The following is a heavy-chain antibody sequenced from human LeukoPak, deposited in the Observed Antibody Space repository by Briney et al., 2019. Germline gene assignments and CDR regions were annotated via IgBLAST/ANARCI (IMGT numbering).Heavy chain of an antibody. CDR2: ISGSGGST. V-gene: IGHV3-23*01. Sequence: GASLRLSCAASGFTFSSYAMSWVRQAPGKGREWVSAISGSGGSTYYADSVKGRFTISRDNSKNTLYLQMNSLRAEDTAVYYCARQAASESPVNCWGQGTLVTVSA. CDR3: ARQAASESPVNC. D-gene: IGHD6-25*01. J-gene: IGHJ4*02. CDR1: GFTFSSYA.